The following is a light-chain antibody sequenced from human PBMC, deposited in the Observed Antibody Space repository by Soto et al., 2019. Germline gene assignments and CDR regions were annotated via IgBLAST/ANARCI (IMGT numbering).Light chain of an antibody. CDR1: RSDVGSYNL. CDR3: CSYAGTGIV. J-gene: IGLJ2*01. V-gene: IGLV2-23*01. CDR2: EGS. Sequence: QSALTQPASVSGSPGQSITISCTRTRSDVGSYNLVSWYQRHPDQAPKLIIYEGSKRPSGVSNRFSGSKSGNTASLTISGLQAEDEAEYYCCSYAGTGIVFGGGTKLTVL.